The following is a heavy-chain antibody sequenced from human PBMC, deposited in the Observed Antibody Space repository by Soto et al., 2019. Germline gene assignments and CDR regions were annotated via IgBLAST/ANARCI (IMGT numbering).Heavy chain of an antibody. Sequence: SETLSLTCAVSGYSISSGYYLGWIRQPPGKGLEWIGSIYHSGSTYYNPSLKSRVTISVDTSKNQFSLKLSSVTAADTAVYYCARARYYDFWSGYKTPMGWFDPWGQGTLVTVSS. CDR2: IYHSGST. CDR3: ARARYYDFWSGYKTPMGWFDP. CDR1: GYSISSGYY. J-gene: IGHJ5*02. D-gene: IGHD3-3*01. V-gene: IGHV4-38-2*01.